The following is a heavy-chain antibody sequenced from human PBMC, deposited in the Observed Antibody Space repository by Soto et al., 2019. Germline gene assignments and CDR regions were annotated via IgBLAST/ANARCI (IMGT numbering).Heavy chain of an antibody. CDR3: AKGYIVRGVSGWFDP. CDR1: GFTFSSYA. V-gene: IGHV3-23*01. CDR2: IRGSGGST. Sequence: EVQLLESGGGLVQPGGSLRLSCAASGFTFSSYAMSWVRQAPGKGLEWVSAIRGSGGSTYYADSVKGRFTISRDNSKNTLYLQMNSLRAEDTAVYYCAKGYIVRGVSGWFDPWCQGTLVTASS. D-gene: IGHD3-10*01. J-gene: IGHJ5*02.